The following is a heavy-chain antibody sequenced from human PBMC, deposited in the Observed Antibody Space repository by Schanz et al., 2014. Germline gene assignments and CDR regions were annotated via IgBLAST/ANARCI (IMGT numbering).Heavy chain of an antibody. V-gene: IGHV3-30*18. J-gene: IGHJ6*02. CDR1: GFAFSDYG. Sequence: QVQLVESGGGVVQPGKSLRLSCAASGFAFSDYGMHWVRQAPGKGLEWVALISYDGSNKHYADSVKGRFTISRDKAKNTLYLQMNSLRAEDTAEYYCAKNWKGHHITGRPGWSDGMDVWGRGTTVTVSS. D-gene: IGHD6-6*01. CDR3: AKNWKGHHITGRPGWSDGMDV. CDR2: ISYDGSNK.